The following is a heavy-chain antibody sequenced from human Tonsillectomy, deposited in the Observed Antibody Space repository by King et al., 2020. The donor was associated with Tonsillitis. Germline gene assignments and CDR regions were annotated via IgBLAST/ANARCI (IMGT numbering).Heavy chain of an antibody. D-gene: IGHD3-10*01. Sequence: QLVQSGAAVTKPGASVKVSCKAAGYTFTGYYMHWVRQAPGQGLEWMGWINPNSGVTNYAQTFQGRVTMTRDTSISTAYMEVTRRRSDDTAVYYCARGGGGFDSWGQGTLVTVSS. J-gene: IGHJ4*02. V-gene: IGHV1-2*02. CDR1: GYTFTGYY. CDR3: ARGGGGFDS. CDR2: INPNSGVT.